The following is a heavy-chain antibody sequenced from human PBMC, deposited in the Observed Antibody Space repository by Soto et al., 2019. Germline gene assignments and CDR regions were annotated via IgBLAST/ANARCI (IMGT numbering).Heavy chain of an antibody. CDR3: ARRYTHYYDTSGYLYYYYGMDV. J-gene: IGHJ6*02. V-gene: IGHV1-18*04. D-gene: IGHD3-22*01. Sequence: ASVNVSCKSSGYTFTSYCISWVRQAPGQGREGMGWISAYNGNTNYAQKLQGRVTMTTDTSTSTAYMELRSLRSEDTAVYYCARRYTHYYDTSGYLYYYYGMDVWGQGTTVTVSS. CDR1: GYTFTSYC. CDR2: ISAYNGNT.